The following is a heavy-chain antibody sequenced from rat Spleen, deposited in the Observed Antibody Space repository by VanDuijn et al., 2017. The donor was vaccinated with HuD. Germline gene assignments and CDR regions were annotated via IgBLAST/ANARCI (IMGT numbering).Heavy chain of an antibody. Sequence: EVQLVESGGGLVQPGGSLKLSCVASGFTFSSFAMAWVRQAPKKGLEWVATITSGGSNTYYLDSVKGRFTISRDNAESTLYLQMDSLRSEDTATYYCAKNIYYSSYLYYFDYWGQGVMVTVSS. J-gene: IGHJ2*01. CDR2: ITSGGSNT. V-gene: IGHV5-25*01. D-gene: IGHD1-2*01. CDR1: GFTFSSFA. CDR3: AKNIYYSSYLYYFDY.